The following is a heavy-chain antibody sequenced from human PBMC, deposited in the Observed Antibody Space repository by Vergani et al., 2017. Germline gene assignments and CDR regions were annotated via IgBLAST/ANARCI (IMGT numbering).Heavy chain of an antibody. J-gene: IGHJ5*01. V-gene: IGHV2-70*04. CDR2: IDWDNTK. CDR3: GRTSGRTIACHSKACWFDS. CDR1: GFSLSSGGMR. D-gene: IGHD3-10*01. Sequence: QVTLKESGPALVKPTQTLTLTCSLSGFSLSSGGMRVSWIRQPPGKALEWLVRIDWDNTKVYSSSLKSRLFISKDISKNEVVLTMTNMDPVDTATYYCGRTSGRTIACHSKACWFDSWGQGILVTVSS.